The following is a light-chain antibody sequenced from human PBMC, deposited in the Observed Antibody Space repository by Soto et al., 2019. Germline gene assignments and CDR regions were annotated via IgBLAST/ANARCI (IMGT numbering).Light chain of an antibody. Sequence: TQSPSTLSASVGDRVTITCRASQSISNSLAWYQQKPGQAPRLLIYEASNRATGIPARFSGSGSGTDFTLTISSLEPEDFAVYYCQQRGEWPPGATFGQGTRLEIK. J-gene: IGKJ5*01. V-gene: IGKV3-11*01. CDR3: QQRGEWPPGAT. CDR2: EAS. CDR1: QSISNS.